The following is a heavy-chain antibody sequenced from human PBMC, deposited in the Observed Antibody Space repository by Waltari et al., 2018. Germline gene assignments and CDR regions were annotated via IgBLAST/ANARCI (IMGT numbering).Heavy chain of an antibody. CDR3: ARDGIVGATVFDY. J-gene: IGHJ4*02. CDR1: GFPFSSYW. V-gene: IGHV3-7*03. Sequence: EVQVVESGGDLVQPGGSLRLSCAASGFPFSSYWMIWVRQAPGKGLEWVANIKQDGSEKYYVDSVKGRFTISRDNAKNSLYLQMNSLRAEDTAVYYCARDGIVGATVFDYWGQGTLVTVSS. CDR2: IKQDGSEK. D-gene: IGHD1-26*01.